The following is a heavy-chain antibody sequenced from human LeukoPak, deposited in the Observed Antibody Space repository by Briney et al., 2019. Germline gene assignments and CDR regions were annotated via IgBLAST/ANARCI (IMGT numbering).Heavy chain of an antibody. CDR3: ARRLTQYDCFDP. V-gene: IGHV6-1*01. CDR2: TYYRSTWYN. J-gene: IGHJ5*02. CDR1: GDSFSSNSVT. D-gene: IGHD2-2*01. Sequence: SQTLSLTCAISGDSFSSNSVTWNWVRQSPSRGLEWLGRTYYRSTWYNDYAVSVRGRITVNPDTSKNQFSLHLNSVTPEDTAVYYCARRLTQYDCFDPWGQGILVTVSS.